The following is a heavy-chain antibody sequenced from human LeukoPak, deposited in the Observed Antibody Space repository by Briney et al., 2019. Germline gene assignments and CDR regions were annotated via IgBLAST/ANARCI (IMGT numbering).Heavy chain of an antibody. V-gene: IGHV4-59*01. CDR3: ASHYYDSSGRDY. CDR1: GGSISSYY. CDR2: IYYSGST. J-gene: IGHJ4*02. Sequence: PSETLSLTRTVSGGSISSYYWSWIRQPPGKGLEWIGYIYYSGSTNYNPSLKSRVTISVGTSKNQFSLKLSSVTAADTAVYYCASHYYDSSGRDYWGQGTLVTVSS. D-gene: IGHD3-22*01.